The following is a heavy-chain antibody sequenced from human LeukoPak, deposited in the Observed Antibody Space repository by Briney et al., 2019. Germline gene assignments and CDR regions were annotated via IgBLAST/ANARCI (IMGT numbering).Heavy chain of an antibody. CDR3: ARAGGLVWFGELYYMDV. CDR2: INHNSGGT. CDR1: GYTFTGYY. D-gene: IGHD3-10*01. Sequence: ASVKVSCKASGYTFTGYYMHWVRQARDQPHKWMAWINHNSGGTNYAQKFQGRVTVTRATSISTAYMELSRLRSDDTAVYSCARAGGLVWFGELYYMDVWGKGTTVTVSS. V-gene: IGHV1-2*02. J-gene: IGHJ6*03.